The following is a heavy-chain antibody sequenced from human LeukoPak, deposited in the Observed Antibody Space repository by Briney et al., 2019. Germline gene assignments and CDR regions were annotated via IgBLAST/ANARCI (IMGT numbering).Heavy chain of an antibody. CDR3: ARDGRSRAAAGYFDY. V-gene: IGHV4-59*01. J-gene: IGHJ4*02. D-gene: IGHD6-13*01. CDR1: GGSISSYY. CDR2: IYYSGST. Sequence: SETLSLTCTVSGGSISSYYWSWIRQPPGKGLEWIGYIYYSGSTNYNPSLKSRVTISVDTSKNQFSLKLSSVTAADTAVYYCARDGRSRAAAGYFDYWGQETLVTVSS.